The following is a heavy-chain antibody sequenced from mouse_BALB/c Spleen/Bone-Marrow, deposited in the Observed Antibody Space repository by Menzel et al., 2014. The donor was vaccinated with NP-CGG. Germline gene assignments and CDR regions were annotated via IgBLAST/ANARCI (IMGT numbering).Heavy chain of an antibody. CDR3: ARDSFLITRALDY. CDR2: IWGDGST. J-gene: IGHJ4*01. V-gene: IGHV2-6-7*01. CDR1: GFSLTGYG. Sequence: VHLVESGPGLVAPSQSLSITCTVSGFSLTGYGVSWVRQPPGKGLEWLGMIWGDGSTDYNSALKSRLSITKDNPKSQVFLKMSSLQTDDTARYYCARDSFLITRALDYWGQGTSVTVSS. D-gene: IGHD2-4*01.